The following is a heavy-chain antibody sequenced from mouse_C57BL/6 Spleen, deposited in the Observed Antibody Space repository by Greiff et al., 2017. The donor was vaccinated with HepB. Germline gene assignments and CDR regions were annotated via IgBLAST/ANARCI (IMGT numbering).Heavy chain of an antibody. CDR1: GYTFTSYW. CDR3: ARERLPYYAMDY. Sequence: VQLQQPGAELVRPGSSVKLSCKASGYTFTSYWMDWVKQRPGQGLEWIGNIYPSDSETHYNQKFKDKATLTVDKSSSTAYMQLSSLTSEDSAVYYCARERLPYYAMDYWGQGTSVTVSS. D-gene: IGHD2-2*01. J-gene: IGHJ4*01. CDR2: IYPSDSET. V-gene: IGHV1-61*01.